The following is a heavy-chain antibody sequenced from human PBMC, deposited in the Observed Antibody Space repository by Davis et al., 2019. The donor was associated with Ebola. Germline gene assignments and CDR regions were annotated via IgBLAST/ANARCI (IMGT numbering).Heavy chain of an antibody. J-gene: IGHJ2*01. CDR2: YGTSADT. V-gene: IGHV3-69-1*01. CDR1: GFIFSTYV. Sequence: GGSLRLSCSASGFIFSTYVMSWVRQAPGKGLEWVSTYGTSADTYYADSVKGRFTTSRDNAKNSLYLQMNTLSAEDTAVYYCVRDPALVVTGGGWHFDLWGRGTLVTVSS. CDR3: VRDPALVVTGGGWHFDL. D-gene: IGHD2-21*02.